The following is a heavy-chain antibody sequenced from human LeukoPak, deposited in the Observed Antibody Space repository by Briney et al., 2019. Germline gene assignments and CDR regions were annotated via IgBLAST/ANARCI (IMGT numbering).Heavy chain of an antibody. V-gene: IGHV3-23*01. J-gene: IGHJ4*02. Sequence: PVGSLRLSCAASGFTFRSDAMSWVRQALGKGLEWVSAICGRGGSTYSADSVKGRFTVSRDNSKNTLYLQMNSLRAEDTAVYYCAREVKDIVVVPAAHWGQGTLVTVSS. CDR3: AREVKDIVVVPAAH. CDR1: GFTFRSDA. CDR2: ICGRGGST. D-gene: IGHD2-2*01.